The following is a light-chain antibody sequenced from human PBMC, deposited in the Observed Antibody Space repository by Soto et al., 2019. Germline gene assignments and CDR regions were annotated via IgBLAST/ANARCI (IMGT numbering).Light chain of an antibody. CDR3: QQYNTYWT. Sequence: DIQMTQFPSALSASVVYRVTITCRASQNVNNWLAWYQHKPGKAPQLLIYDASVLETGVPSRFSGSGSGTEFTLAISGLQSDDFATYSCQQYNTYWTFGPGTKVDIK. CDR1: QNVNNW. CDR2: DAS. J-gene: IGKJ1*01. V-gene: IGKV1-5*01.